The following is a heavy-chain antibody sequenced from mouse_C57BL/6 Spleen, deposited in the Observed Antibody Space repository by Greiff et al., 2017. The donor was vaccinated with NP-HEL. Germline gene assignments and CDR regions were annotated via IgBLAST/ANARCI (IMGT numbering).Heavy chain of an antibody. J-gene: IGHJ4*01. V-gene: IGHV1-49*01. CDR3: ASGVGMGQAMDY. D-gene: IGHD2-3*01. CDR1: YFAFMASA. Sequence: LVESGAELVRPGSSVKLSCKDSYFAFMASAMHWVKQRPGHGLEWIGSFTMYSDATEYSENFKGTATLTANTSSSTAYMELSSLTSEDSAVYYCASGVGMGQAMDYWGQRTSVTVSS. CDR2: FTMYSDAT.